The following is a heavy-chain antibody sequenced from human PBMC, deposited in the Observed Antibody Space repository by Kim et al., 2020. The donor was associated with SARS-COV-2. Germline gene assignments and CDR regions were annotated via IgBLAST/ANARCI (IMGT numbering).Heavy chain of an antibody. J-gene: IGHJ4*02. D-gene: IGHD1-1*01. CDR1: GFPFSSYA. CDR3: AKAQRERRFEGFDY. Sequence: GGSLRLSCAASGFPFSSYAMSWVRQAPGKGLEWVSAISGSGGSTYYADSVKGRFTISRDNSKNTLYLQKNTLRAEDTAVDYCAKAQRERRFEGFDYWGQGALVTVS. V-gene: IGHV3-23*01. CDR2: ISGSGGST.